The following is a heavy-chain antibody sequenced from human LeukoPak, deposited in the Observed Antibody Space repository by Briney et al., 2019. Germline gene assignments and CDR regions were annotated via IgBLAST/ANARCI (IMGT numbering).Heavy chain of an antibody. CDR3: ARGSSGAVDKWFDP. J-gene: IGHJ5*02. CDR2: INPSGGST. CDR1: GHTFTSYY. V-gene: IGHV1-46*01. Sequence: ASVKVSCKASGHTFTSYYMYWVRQAPGQGLECMGIINPSGGSTTYAQKFQGRVTMTRDTSTSTVYMELSSLRSEDTAVYCCARGSSGAVDKWFDPWGQGTLVTVSS. D-gene: IGHD6-19*01.